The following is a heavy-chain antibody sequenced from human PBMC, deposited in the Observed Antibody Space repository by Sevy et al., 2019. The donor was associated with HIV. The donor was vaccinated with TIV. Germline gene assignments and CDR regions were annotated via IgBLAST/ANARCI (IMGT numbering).Heavy chain of an antibody. D-gene: IGHD3-22*01. CDR2: INPNSGGT. J-gene: IGHJ5*02. CDR3: ARGGSLRYYDSSGYSWFDP. Sequence: ASVKVSYKASGYTFTAYYMHWVRQAPGQGLEWMGWINPNSGGTNYAQKFQGRVTMTRETSISTAYMELRRLRSDDTAVYYCARGGSLRYYDSSGYSWFDPWGQGTLVTVSS. V-gene: IGHV1-2*02. CDR1: GYTFTAYY.